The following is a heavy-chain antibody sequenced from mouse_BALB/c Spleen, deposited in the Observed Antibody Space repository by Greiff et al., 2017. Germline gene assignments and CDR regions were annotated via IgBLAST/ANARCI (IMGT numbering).Heavy chain of an antibody. V-gene: IGHV1-7*01. D-gene: IGHD2-10*02. J-gene: IGHJ3*01. CDR1: GYTFTSYW. Sequence: QVQLQQSGAELAKPGASVKMSCKASGYTFTSYWMHWVKQRPGQGLEWIGYINPSTGYTEYNQKFKDKATLTADKSSSTAYMQLSSLTSEDSAVYYCARGEAYGNPWFAYWGQGTLVTVSA. CDR3: ARGEAYGNPWFAY. CDR2: INPSTGYT.